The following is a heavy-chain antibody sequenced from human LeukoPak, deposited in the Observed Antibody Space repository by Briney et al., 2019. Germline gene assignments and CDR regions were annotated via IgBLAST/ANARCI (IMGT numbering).Heavy chain of an antibody. Sequence: GASVKVSCKASGYTFTSYYMHWVRQAPGQGLEWIGIINPSGGSTSYAQKFQGRVTITADESTSTAYMELSSLRSEDTAVYYCARVVTPRYCSTTSCYWKAWFDPWGQGTLVTVSS. CDR2: INPSGGST. CDR3: ARVVTPRYCSTTSCYWKAWFDP. V-gene: IGHV1-46*01. CDR1: GYTFTSYY. J-gene: IGHJ5*02. D-gene: IGHD2-2*01.